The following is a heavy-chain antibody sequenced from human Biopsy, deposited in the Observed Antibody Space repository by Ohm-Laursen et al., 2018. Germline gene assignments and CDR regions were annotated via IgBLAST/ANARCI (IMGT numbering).Heavy chain of an antibody. CDR3: ATDRHVDTSVPSALPDY. CDR2: IKSKSDGETT. V-gene: IGHV3-15*01. Sequence: SLRLSCAAPGFTFSNAWMSWVRQAPGKGLEWVGRIKSKSDGETTDYVAPVKGRFTISREDSENMVFLQMNSLKSEDTAVYYCATDRHVDTSVPSALPDYWGQGTLVIVSS. J-gene: IGHJ4*02. D-gene: IGHD5-24*01. CDR1: GFTFSNAW.